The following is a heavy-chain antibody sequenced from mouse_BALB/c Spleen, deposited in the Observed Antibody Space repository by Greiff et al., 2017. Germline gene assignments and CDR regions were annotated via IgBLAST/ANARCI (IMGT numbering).Heavy chain of an antibody. J-gene: IGHJ2*01. V-gene: IGHV3-2*02. D-gene: IGHD2-1*01. CDR1: GYSITSDYA. CDR2: ISYSGST. Sequence: DVQLVESGPGLVKPSQSLSLTCTVTGYSITSDYAWNWIRQFPGNKLEWMGYISYSGSTSYNPSLKSRISITRDTSKNQFFLQLNSVTTEDTATYYCARRGNYVDYWGQGTTLTVSS. CDR3: ARRGNYVDY.